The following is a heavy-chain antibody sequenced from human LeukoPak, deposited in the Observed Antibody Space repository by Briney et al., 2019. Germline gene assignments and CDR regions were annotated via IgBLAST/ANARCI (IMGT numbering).Heavy chain of an antibody. Sequence: GGSLRLSCEASGFRFRNHWMNWVRQAPGKGLEWVSLIYSGGSTYYADSVKGRFTISRDNSKNTLYLQMNSLRAEDTAVYYCARRAGGYSHPYDYWGQGTLVTVSS. J-gene: IGHJ4*02. D-gene: IGHD4-23*01. CDR3: ARRAGGYSHPYDY. CDR2: IYSGGST. V-gene: IGHV3-53*01. CDR1: GFRFRNHW.